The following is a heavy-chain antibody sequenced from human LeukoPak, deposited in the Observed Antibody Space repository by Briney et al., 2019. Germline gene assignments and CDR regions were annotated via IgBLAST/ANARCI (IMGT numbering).Heavy chain of an antibody. D-gene: IGHD2-15*01. V-gene: IGHV4-34*01. CDR3: ARHPFATPFDY. CDR1: GGSFSGYY. J-gene: IGHJ4*02. Sequence: SETLSLTCAVYGGSFSGYYWSWIRQPPGKGLEWIGEINHSGSTNYNPSLKSRVTISVDTSKNQFSLKLSSVTAADTAVYFCARHPFATPFDYWGPGTLVTVSS. CDR2: INHSGST.